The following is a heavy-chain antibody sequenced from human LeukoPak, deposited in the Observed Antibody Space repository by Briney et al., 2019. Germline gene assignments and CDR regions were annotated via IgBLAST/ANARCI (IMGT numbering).Heavy chain of an antibody. Sequence: PGGSLRLSCAASGFTFSSYSMNWVRQAPGKGLGWVSSISSSSYIYYADSVKGRFTISRDNAKNSLYLQMNSLRAEDTAVYYCAPYDFWSGPIDYWGQGTLVTVSS. CDR1: GFTFSSYS. D-gene: IGHD3-3*01. CDR3: APYDFWSGPIDY. V-gene: IGHV3-21*01. CDR2: ISSSSYI. J-gene: IGHJ4*02.